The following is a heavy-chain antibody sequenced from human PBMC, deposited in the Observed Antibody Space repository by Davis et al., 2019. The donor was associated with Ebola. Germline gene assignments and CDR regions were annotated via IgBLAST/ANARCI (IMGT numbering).Heavy chain of an antibody. CDR1: GFAFGDYA. CDR3: AKGRTIPLALDF. V-gene: IGHV3-9*01. CDR2: INWNSDSI. J-gene: IGHJ4*02. D-gene: IGHD2-2*02. Sequence: PGGSLRLSCAGSGFAFGDYAMHWVRQAPGKGLEWVSGINWNSDSIVYADSVKGRFTISRDNAKNSLYLQMNSLRGEDTAFYYCAKGRTIPLALDFWGRGTLVTVSS.